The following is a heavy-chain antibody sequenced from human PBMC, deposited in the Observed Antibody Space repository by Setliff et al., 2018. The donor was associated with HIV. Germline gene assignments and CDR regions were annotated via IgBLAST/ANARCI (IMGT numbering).Heavy chain of an antibody. CDR2: IYYTGRT. CDR3: VRHLLDYNFWSGYSTQNCFNY. J-gene: IGHJ4*02. Sequence: SETLSLTCSVSGGSIDNYYWSWIRQSPGKGLEWIGHIYYTGRTNYNPSLQSRVNMSVDTSKNQLSLNLTSVTAANTAIYYCVRHLLDYNFWSGYSTQNCFNYWGQGALVTVTS. D-gene: IGHD3-3*01. CDR1: GGSIDNYY. V-gene: IGHV4-59*08.